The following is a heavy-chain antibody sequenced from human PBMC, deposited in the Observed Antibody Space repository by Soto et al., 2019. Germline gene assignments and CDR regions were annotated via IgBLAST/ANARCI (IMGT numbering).Heavy chain of an antibody. CDR3: ARAIAVGSTSLDY. CDR2: ISSRSSTI. CDR1: GFTFRSYA. Sequence: PGGSLRLSCLASGFTFRSYAMTWVRQGPGRGLEWVSYISSRSSTIYHADSVKGRFTISRDNAKNSLYLQMDSLRDEDTAVYFCARAIAVGSTSLDYWGLGTRVTVSS. D-gene: IGHD6-19*01. V-gene: IGHV3-48*02. J-gene: IGHJ4*02.